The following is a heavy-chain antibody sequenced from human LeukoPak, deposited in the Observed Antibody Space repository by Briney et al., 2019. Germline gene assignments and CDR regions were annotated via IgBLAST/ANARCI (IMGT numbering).Heavy chain of an antibody. V-gene: IGHV4-59*01. D-gene: IGHD6-19*01. CDR2: IDYGGST. CDR1: GGSLSSYY. J-gene: IGHJ4*02. CDR3: AKALAGIYHNY. Sequence: SETLSLTCTVSGGSLSSYYWSWIRQPPGKGLEWIGYIDYGGSTNYNPSLKRRVTISRDTSKNQFSLRLSSVTAADTAVYYCAKALAGIYHNYWGQGTLVTVSS.